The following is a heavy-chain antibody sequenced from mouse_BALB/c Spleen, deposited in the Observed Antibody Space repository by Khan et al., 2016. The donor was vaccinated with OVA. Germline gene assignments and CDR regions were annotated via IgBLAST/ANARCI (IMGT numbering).Heavy chain of an antibody. CDR1: GFSLTDYG. D-gene: IGHD2-10*01. J-gene: IGHJ4*01. Sequence: VELVESGPGLVAPSQSLSITCTISGFSLTDYGVHWVRQPPGKGLEWLVVIWSDGSTTNNSALNSRLSIIKDNSKSQIFLKMNSLQTDDTAMYYCARQPYYHYYIMDYWGQGTSVTVSS. CDR3: ARQPYYHYYIMDY. CDR2: IWSDGST. V-gene: IGHV2-6-1*01.